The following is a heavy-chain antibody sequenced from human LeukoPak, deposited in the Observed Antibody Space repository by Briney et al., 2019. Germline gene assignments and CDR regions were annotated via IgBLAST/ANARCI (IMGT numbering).Heavy chain of an antibody. CDR1: GYSISSGYY. CDR3: ARVPSGGFDP. Sequence: SETLSLTCTVSGYSISSGYYWGWIRQPPGKGLEWIGSIYYSGSTYYNPSLKSRVTISVDTSKDQFSLKLSSVTAADTAVYYCARVPSGGFDPWGQGTLVTVSS. J-gene: IGHJ5*02. V-gene: IGHV4-38-2*02. D-gene: IGHD3-10*01. CDR2: IYYSGST.